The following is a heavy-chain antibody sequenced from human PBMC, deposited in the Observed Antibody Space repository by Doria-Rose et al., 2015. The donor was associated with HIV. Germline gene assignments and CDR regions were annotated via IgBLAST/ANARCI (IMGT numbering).Heavy chain of an antibody. V-gene: IGHV2-26*01. D-gene: IGHD6-13*01. Sequence: SGPVLVKPTETLTLTCTVSGVSLSSPGMGVSWIRQPPGKALEWLANIFSYDERSYKPSLKSRLTISRGTSKSQVVLTMTDMDPVDTATYYCARIKSSRWYHKYYFDFWGQGTLVIVS. CDR3: ARIKSSRWYHKYYFDF. CDR2: IFSYDER. CDR1: GVSLSSPGMG. J-gene: IGHJ4*02.